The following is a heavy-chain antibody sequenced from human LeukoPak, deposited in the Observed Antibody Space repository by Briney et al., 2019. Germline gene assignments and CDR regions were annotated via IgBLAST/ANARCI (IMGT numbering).Heavy chain of an antibody. CDR3: ARASNYFDSRGLNWFDP. CDR1: GFTFSTSW. V-gene: IGHV3-74*01. J-gene: IGHJ5*02. Sequence: PGGSRRLSCAASGFTFSTSWMHWVRQAPGKGLVWVSRIDGDGSRTSYADSVKGRFTISRDNAKNTLYLQMNSLRAEDTAMYYCARASNYFDSRGLNWFDPWGQGTLVTVSS. D-gene: IGHD3-22*01. CDR2: IDGDGSRT.